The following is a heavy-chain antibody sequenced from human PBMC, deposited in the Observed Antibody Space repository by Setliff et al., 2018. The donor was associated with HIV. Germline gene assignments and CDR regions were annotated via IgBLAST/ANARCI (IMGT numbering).Heavy chain of an antibody. CDR2: IYYTGNT. Sequence: LSLTCTVSGDSIANNDYYWSWIRQPPGKGLEWIGYIYYTGNTHYNPSLQSQLTISIDTSKQQFSLKLSSVTAADTAVYYCARVGLSSCFELDIWGQGTMVTVSS. CDR1: GDSIANNDYY. V-gene: IGHV4-30-4*08. D-gene: IGHD3-22*01. CDR3: ARVGLSSCFELDI. J-gene: IGHJ3*02.